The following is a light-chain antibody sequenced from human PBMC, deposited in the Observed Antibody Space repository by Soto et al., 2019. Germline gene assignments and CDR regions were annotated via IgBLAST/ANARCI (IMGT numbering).Light chain of an antibody. CDR3: QYYGRSPPYT. Sequence: EIVLTQSPGTLSLSPGEGATLSCRTSQSISSSYLSWFQQRPGQAPRVLIYGASNRASGIPDRFSGGGSGRDFALTIGSLEPGDFAGYYCQYYGRSPPYTFGQGTKLDIK. CDR2: GAS. V-gene: IGKV3-20*01. CDR1: QSISSSY. J-gene: IGKJ2*01.